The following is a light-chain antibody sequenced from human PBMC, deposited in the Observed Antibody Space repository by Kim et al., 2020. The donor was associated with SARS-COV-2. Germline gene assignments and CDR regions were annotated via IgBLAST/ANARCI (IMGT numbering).Light chain of an antibody. Sequence: EVVMTQSPATLSVSPGERATLSCRASQSVTSNLAWYQHKPGQAPKLLIHGASTRATGVPARFSGSGSGTEFTLTISSLQSEDFAVYYCQQFNNWPYTFGQGTKLEI. V-gene: IGKV3-15*01. J-gene: IGKJ2*01. CDR1: QSVTSN. CDR3: QQFNNWPYT. CDR2: GAS.